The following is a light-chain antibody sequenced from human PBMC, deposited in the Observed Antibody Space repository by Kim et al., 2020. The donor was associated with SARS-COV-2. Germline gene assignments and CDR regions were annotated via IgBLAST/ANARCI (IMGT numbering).Light chain of an antibody. CDR3: VPVLLAPLS. V-gene: IGKV2-28*01. Sequence: DIVMTQSPLSLPVTPGEPASISCRSAQSLQHSNGDIFLVWYVLKSGQSPQPLIFFGSNRAYGVPDRFSGSASGTDFILKISRVEPEDVGIYYCVPVLLAPLSFGQATKLEI. J-gene: IGKJ2*01. CDR1: QSLQHSNGDIF. CDR2: FGS.